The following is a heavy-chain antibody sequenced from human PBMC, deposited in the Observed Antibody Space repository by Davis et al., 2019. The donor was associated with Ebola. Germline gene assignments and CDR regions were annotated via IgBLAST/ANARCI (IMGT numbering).Heavy chain of an antibody. CDR2: IIPILGIA. D-gene: IGHD1-1*01. V-gene: IGHV1-69*04. J-gene: IGHJ5*02. Sequence: SVKVSCKASGGTFSRYAISWVRQAPGQGLEWMGRIIPILGIANYAQKFQGSVTITADKSTSNAYMELSSLRSEDTAVYYCARDDWKQNWFDPWGQGTLVTVAS. CDR1: GGTFSRYA. CDR3: ARDDWKQNWFDP.